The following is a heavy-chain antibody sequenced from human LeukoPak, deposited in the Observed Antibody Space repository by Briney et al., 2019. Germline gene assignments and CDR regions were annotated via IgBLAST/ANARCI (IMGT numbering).Heavy chain of an antibody. CDR2: ISGRGGPT. CDR1: GFTFSSYG. CDR3: APDDLVGGSGSGLFDY. J-gene: IGHJ4*02. D-gene: IGHD3-10*01. V-gene: IGHV3-23*01. Sequence: LSGGSLRLSCAASGFTFSSYGMAWVRQAPGKGLEWVSGISGRGGPTYNAHSVKGRFTISRDNSKNTLYLQMNSLRAEDTAVYYCAPDDLVGGSGSGLFDYWGQGTLVTVSS.